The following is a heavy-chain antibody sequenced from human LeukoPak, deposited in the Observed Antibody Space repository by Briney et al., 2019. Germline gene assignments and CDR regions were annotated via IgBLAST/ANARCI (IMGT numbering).Heavy chain of an antibody. Sequence: GRSLRLSCAASGFTVSNNYMSWVRQAPGMGLECVSVLYSGGETYYADSVKGRFTISRDNSQNTLYLQMSSLRAEDTAVYYCARETFYYGFDVWGQGTTVTVSS. CDR2: LYSGGET. J-gene: IGHJ6*02. CDR3: ARETFYYGFDV. CDR1: GFTVSNNY. V-gene: IGHV3-66*01.